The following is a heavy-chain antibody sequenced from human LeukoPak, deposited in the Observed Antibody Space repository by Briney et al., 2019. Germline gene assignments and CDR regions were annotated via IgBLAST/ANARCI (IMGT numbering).Heavy chain of an antibody. J-gene: IGHJ5*02. CDR3: ARGMTTVTTWFDP. Sequence: GGSLRLSCAASGFTFSNYNVNWVRQAPGKGLEWVSSISSSSSYIYYADSVKGRFTISRDNAKNSLYLQMNSLRAEDTAVYYCARGMTTVTTWFDPWGQGTLVTVSS. CDR1: GFTFSNYN. V-gene: IGHV3-21*01. CDR2: ISSSSSYI. D-gene: IGHD4-17*01.